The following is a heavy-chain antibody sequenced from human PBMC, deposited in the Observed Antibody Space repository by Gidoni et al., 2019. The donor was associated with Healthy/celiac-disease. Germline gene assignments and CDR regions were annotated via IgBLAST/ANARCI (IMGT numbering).Heavy chain of an antibody. CDR2: RKQDGSEK. Sequence: EVQLVESGGGLVQPGGSLRLSCAASGFPFSSYWISGVRQAPGKGLEWVANRKQDGSEKYYVDSVKGRFTISRDNAKNSLYLQMNSLRAEDTAVYYCARVSLENYDFWSGYYGGEIFDPWGQGTLVTVSS. J-gene: IGHJ5*02. V-gene: IGHV3-7*01. CDR1: GFPFSSYW. CDR3: ARVSLENYDFWSGYYGGEIFDP. D-gene: IGHD3-3*01.